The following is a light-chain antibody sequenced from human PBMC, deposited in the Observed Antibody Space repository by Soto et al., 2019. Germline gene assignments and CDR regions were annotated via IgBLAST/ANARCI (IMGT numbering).Light chain of an antibody. CDR1: QSVGRSY. CDR3: QQYGNFWT. Sequence: ENVLRQSPRTLSLSPGERATLSCRASQSVGRSYLAWFQQKSGQAPRLVMYGASSRAAGIPDRLSGSGSGTDFTLTISRLEPEDFAVYYCQQYGNFWTFGQGTKVDIK. J-gene: IGKJ1*01. V-gene: IGKV3-20*01. CDR2: GAS.